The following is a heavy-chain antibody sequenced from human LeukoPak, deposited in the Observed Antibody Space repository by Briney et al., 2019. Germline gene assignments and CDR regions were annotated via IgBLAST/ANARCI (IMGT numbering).Heavy chain of an antibody. CDR1: GGSISSYY. J-gene: IGHJ4*02. Sequence: PSETLSLTCTVSGGSISSYYWSWIRQPPGKGLEWIGYIYYSGSTNYNPSLKSRVTISVDTSKNQFSLRLSSVTAADTAVYYCARAGQMFGYGSGSYYNVAYFDYWGRGTLVTVSS. CDR3: ARAGQMFGYGSGSYYNVAYFDY. V-gene: IGHV4-59*01. CDR2: IYYSGST. D-gene: IGHD3-10*01.